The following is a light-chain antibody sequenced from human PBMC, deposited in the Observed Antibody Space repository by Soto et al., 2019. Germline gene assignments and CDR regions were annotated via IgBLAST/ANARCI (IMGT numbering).Light chain of an antibody. CDR2: QVS. CDR3: SLKTSSVTWV. CDR1: SIDVGNFDL. V-gene: IGLV2-18*01. J-gene: IGLJ3*02. Sequence: QSVLTQHPSVSGSPGQSVTISCTGTSIDVGNFDLVSWYQQPPGTAPKLLIYQVSNRPSGVPDRFSGSQSGNTASLTISGLQAEDEADYYCSLKTSSVTWVFGGGTKLTVL.